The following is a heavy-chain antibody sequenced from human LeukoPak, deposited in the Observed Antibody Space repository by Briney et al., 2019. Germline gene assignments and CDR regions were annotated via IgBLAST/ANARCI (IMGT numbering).Heavy chain of an antibody. CDR1: GYTFTSYG. CDR3: ARVLTVDNSYYFDY. J-gene: IGHJ4*02. CDR2: ISAYNGNT. D-gene: IGHD1-20*01. Sequence: ASVKVSCKASGYTFTSYGISWVRQAPGQGLEWMGWISAYNGNTNYAQKLQGRVTMTTDTSTSTAYMELRSLRSDDTAVYYCARVLTVDNSYYFDYWGQGTLVTVSS. V-gene: IGHV1-18*01.